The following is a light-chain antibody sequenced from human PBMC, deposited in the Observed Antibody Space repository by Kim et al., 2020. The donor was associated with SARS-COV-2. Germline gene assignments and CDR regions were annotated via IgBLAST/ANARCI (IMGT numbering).Light chain of an antibody. CDR2: NDN. J-gene: IGLJ3*02. Sequence: GQRVTSSWSGSSSRVRRHFVKCSQQLPGTAPEVFIYNDNQRPSGVPDRFSGSRSGTSASLAISGLQSEDEADYYCATWDVTLNGWVFGGGTQLTVL. V-gene: IGLV1-44*01. CDR3: ATWDVTLNGWV. CDR1: SSRVRRHF.